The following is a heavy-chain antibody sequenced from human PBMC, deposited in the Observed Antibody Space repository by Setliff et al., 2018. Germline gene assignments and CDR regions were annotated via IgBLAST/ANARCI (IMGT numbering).Heavy chain of an antibody. CDR1: GYTFTSYY. V-gene: IGHV1-46*01. Sequence: ASVKVSCKASGYTFTSYYMHWVRQAPGQGLEWMGIINPSGGSTSYAQKFQGRVTMTRDTSTSTVYMELSSLRSEDTAVYYCTRRSSSGNGFDYWGQGTQVTVSS. D-gene: IGHD6-13*01. J-gene: IGHJ4*02. CDR3: TRRSSSGNGFDY. CDR2: INPSGGST.